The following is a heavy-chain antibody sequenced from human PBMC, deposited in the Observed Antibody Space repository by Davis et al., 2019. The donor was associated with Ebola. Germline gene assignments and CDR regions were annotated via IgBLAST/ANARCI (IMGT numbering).Heavy chain of an antibody. CDR2: ISSSSSYI. J-gene: IGHJ4*02. V-gene: IGHV3-21*01. Sequence: GESLKISCAASGFTFSSYSMNWVRQAPGKGLEWVSSISSSSSYIYYADSVKGRFTISRDNAKNSLYLQMNSLRAEDTVVYYCARGPSGYEFDYWGQGTLVTVSS. CDR3: ARGPSGYEFDY. CDR1: GFTFSSYS. D-gene: IGHD5-12*01.